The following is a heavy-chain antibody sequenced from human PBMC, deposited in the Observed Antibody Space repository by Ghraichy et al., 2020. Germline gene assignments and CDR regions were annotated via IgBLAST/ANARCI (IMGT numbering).Heavy chain of an antibody. CDR1: GYTFTSYD. CDR2: MNPNSGNT. CDR3: ARGKAGPRGYWFDP. V-gene: IGHV1-8*01. D-gene: IGHD6-13*01. J-gene: IGHJ5*02. Sequence: ASVKVSCKASGYTFTSYDINWVRQATGQGLEWMGWMNPNSGNTGYAQKFQGRVTMTRNTSISTAYMELSSLRSEDTAGYYCARGKAGPRGYWFDPWGQGTLVTVSS.